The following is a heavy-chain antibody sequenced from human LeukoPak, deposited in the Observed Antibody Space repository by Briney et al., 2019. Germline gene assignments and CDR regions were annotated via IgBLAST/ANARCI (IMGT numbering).Heavy chain of an antibody. J-gene: IGHJ6*04. CDR3: ARSGVPAAMFDYYYYGMDV. D-gene: IGHD2-2*01. CDR2: ISYDGSNK. V-gene: IGHV3-30*03. CDR1: GFTFSSYG. Sequence: PGRSLRLPCAASGFTFSSYGMHWVRQAPGKGLEWVAVISYDGSNKYYADSVKGRFTISRDNSKNTLYLQMNSLRAEDTAVYYCARSGVPAAMFDYYYYGMDVWGKGTTVTVSS.